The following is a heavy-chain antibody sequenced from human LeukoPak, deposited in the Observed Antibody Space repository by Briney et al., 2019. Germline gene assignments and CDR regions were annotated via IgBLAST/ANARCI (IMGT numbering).Heavy chain of an antibody. Sequence: PGGSLRLSCAASGFTISNYDMHWVRQKPGKGLEWVSTIHTAGDTYYPDSVTGRFAISRENAKNSLSLQMNSLRAGDTAVYYCARGDYYYSGMDVWGQGTTVTVSS. J-gene: IGHJ6*02. CDR3: ARGDYYYSGMDV. V-gene: IGHV3-13*01. CDR2: IHTAGDT. D-gene: IGHD2-21*01. CDR1: GFTISNYD.